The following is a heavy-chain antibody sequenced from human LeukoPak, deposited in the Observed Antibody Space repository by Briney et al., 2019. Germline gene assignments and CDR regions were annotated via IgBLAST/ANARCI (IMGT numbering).Heavy chain of an antibody. D-gene: IGHD3-3*01. Sequence: GGSLRLSCVASGFTFGKYWRSWVRQAPGKGLEWVASIKHDGSEKYYVDSVRGRFTISRDNTMNSLYLQMSSLRAEDTAVYYCATDRGWRTSGYYLYYFEYWGQGTLVTYSS. V-gene: IGHV3-7*01. CDR1: GFTFGKYW. J-gene: IGHJ4*02. CDR3: ATDRGWRTSGYYLYYFEY. CDR2: IKHDGSEK.